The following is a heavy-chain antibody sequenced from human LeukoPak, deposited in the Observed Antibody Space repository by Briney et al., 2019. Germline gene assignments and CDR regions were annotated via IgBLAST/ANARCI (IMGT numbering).Heavy chain of an antibody. Sequence: GESLKISCKGSGYSFTSYWIGWVRQMPGKGLEWMGIIYPGDSDTRYSPSFQGQVTISADKSISTAYLQWSSLKASDTAMYYCARRPASRLIAAAGTPLFDYWGQGTLVTVSS. CDR2: IYPGDSDT. D-gene: IGHD6-13*01. V-gene: IGHV5-51*01. CDR1: GYSFTSYW. J-gene: IGHJ4*02. CDR3: ARRPASRLIAAAGTPLFDY.